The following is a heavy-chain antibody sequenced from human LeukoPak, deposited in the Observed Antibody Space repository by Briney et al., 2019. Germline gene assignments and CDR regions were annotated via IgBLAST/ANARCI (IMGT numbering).Heavy chain of an antibody. V-gene: IGHV4-59*08. Sequence: PSETLSLTCTVSGGSISSYYWSWIRQPPGKGLEWIGYIYYSGSTNYNPSLKSRVTISVDTSKNQFSLKLSSVTAADTAVYYCARQVVGFGETIFDYWGQGTLVTVSS. D-gene: IGHD3-10*01. CDR1: GGSISSYY. CDR2: IYYSGST. CDR3: ARQVVGFGETIFDY. J-gene: IGHJ4*02.